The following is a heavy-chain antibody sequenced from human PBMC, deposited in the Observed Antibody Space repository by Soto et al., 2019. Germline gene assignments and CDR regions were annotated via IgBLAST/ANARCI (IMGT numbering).Heavy chain of an antibody. CDR3: TIPEGSDYMIDY. CDR1: GFTFSSYG. CDR2: IGGSGGST. J-gene: IGHJ4*02. D-gene: IGHD4-17*01. V-gene: IGHV3-23*01. Sequence: PGGSLRLSCAASGFTFSSYGMHWVRQAPGKGLEWVSVIGGSGGSTFYADSVKGRFTISRDNSKNTLYLQMNSLSAEDTAVYYCTIPEGSDYMIDYWGQGTLVTVSS.